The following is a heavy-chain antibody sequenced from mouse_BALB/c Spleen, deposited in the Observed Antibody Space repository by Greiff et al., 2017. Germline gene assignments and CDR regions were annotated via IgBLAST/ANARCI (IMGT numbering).Heavy chain of an antibody. V-gene: IGHV14-1*02. CDR2: IDPGNGNT. CDR3: ARRGITGFAY. D-gene: IGHD2-4*01. J-gene: IGHJ3*01. CDR1: GFNIKDYY. Sequence: VQLQQSGAELVRPGALVKLSCKASGFNIKDYYMYWVKQGPEQGLEWIGWIDPGNGNTKYDPKFQGKASITADTSSNTAYLQLSSLTSEDTAVYYCARRGITGFAYWGQGTLVTVSA.